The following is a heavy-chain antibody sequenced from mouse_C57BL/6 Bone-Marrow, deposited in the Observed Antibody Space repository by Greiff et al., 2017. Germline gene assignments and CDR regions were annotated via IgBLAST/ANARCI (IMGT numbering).Heavy chain of an antibody. CDR2: IYPGDGDT. Sequence: QVQLKQSGPELVKPGASVKISCKASGYAFSSSWMNWVKQRPGQGLEWIGRIYPGDGDTNYNGKFKGKATLTADKSSSTAYMQLSSLTSEDSAVYFCALDSSGFADWGQGTLVTVSA. D-gene: IGHD3-2*02. V-gene: IGHV1-82*01. J-gene: IGHJ3*01. CDR3: ALDSSGFAD. CDR1: GYAFSSSW.